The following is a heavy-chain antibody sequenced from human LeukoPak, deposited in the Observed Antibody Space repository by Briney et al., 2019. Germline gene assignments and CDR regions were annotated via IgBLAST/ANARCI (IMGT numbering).Heavy chain of an antibody. D-gene: IGHD3-9*01. CDR3: ARSVRYFDY. CDR1: GFTFSSC. V-gene: IGHV3-66*01. J-gene: IGHJ4*02. CDR2: IYSGGST. Sequence: PGGSLRLSCAASGFTFSSCMTWVRQAPGKGLEWVSVIYSGGSTYYADSVKGRFTISRDNSKNSLYLQMNSLRAEDTAVYYCARSVRYFDYWGQGTLVTVSS.